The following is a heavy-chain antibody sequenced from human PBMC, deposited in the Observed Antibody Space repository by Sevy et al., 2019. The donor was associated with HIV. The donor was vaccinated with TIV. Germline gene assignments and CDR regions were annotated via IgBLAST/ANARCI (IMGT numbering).Heavy chain of an antibody. CDR1: GFTFSKYS. D-gene: IGHD2-8*01. CDR3: AREGCTKPHDY. CDR2: FSFGCGRI. Sequence: GESLKIYCEASGFTFSKYSMSWVRQAPGKGLEWVSTFSFGCGRINYADSVKGRFTISRDDSKNTLYLQMNSLGAEDTAVYYCAREGCTKPHDYWGQGTLVTVSS. J-gene: IGHJ4*02. V-gene: IGHV3-23*01.